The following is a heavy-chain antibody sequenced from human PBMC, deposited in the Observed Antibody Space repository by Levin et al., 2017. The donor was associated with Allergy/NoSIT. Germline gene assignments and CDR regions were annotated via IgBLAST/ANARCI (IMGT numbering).Heavy chain of an antibody. CDR3: TTYSSSWYYFDY. Sequence: GGSLRLSCAASGITFSNAWMSWARQAPGKGLEWVGRIKNKADGATTEYAAPVKGRFTISSDDSKITLYLQMNSLKTEDTAVYFCTTYSSSWYYFDYCGQGTLVTVSS. CDR2: IKNKADGATT. CDR1: GITFSNAW. J-gene: IGHJ4*02. V-gene: IGHV3-15*01. D-gene: IGHD6-13*01.